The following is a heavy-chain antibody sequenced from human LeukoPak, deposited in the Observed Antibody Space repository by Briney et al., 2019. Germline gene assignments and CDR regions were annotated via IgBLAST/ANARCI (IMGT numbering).Heavy chain of an antibody. CDR2: ITAANGNP. J-gene: IGHJ4*02. D-gene: IGHD5-18*01. CDR1: GYTFTNSA. V-gene: IGHV1-3*01. Sequence: ASVKVSCKASGYTFTNSAIHWVRQAPGQGLEWMGWITAANGNPKYSQRFQDRVTITRDTSASTAYMELSSLRSEDSAVYFCARGGGYSSGLTYAYYFDYWGQGILVTVSS. CDR3: ARGGGYSSGLTYAYYFDY.